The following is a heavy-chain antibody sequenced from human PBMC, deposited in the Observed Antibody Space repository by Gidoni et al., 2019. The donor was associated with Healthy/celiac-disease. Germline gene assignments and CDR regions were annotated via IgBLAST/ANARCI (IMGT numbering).Heavy chain of an antibody. CDR3: ARDQDYYDSSGYYSSITAFDI. J-gene: IGHJ3*02. V-gene: IGHV4-31*02. CDR2: T. Sequence: TYYNPSLKSRVTISVDTSKNQFSLKLSSVTAADTAVYYCARDQDYYDSSGYYSSITAFDIWGQGTMVTVSS. D-gene: IGHD3-22*01.